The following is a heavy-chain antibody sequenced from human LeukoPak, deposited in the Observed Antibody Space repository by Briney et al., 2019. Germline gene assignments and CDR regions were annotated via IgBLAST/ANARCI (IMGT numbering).Heavy chain of an antibody. CDR1: GGSISSSSYY. CDR3: ACIAARPGNYYYMDV. J-gene: IGHJ6*03. D-gene: IGHD6-6*01. Sequence: SETLSLTCTVSGGSISSSSYYWGWIRQPPGKGLEWIGSIYYSGSTYYNPSLKSRVTISVDTSKNQFSLKLSSVTAADTAVYYCACIAARPGNYYYMDVWGKGTTVTVSS. V-gene: IGHV4-39*07. CDR2: IYYSGST.